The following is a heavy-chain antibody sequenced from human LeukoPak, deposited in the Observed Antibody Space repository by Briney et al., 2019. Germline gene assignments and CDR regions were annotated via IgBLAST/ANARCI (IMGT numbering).Heavy chain of an antibody. CDR3: ARDRQLRFLEWLLRVYYYMDV. J-gene: IGHJ6*03. V-gene: IGHV3-7*01. CDR2: IKQDGSEK. Sequence: GGSLRLSCAASGFTFSSYGMHWVRQAPGKGLEWVANIKQDGSEKYYVDSVKGRFTISRDNAKNSLYLQMNSLGAEDTAVYYCARDRQLRFLEWLLRVYYYMDVWGKGTTVTVSS. D-gene: IGHD3-3*01. CDR1: GFTFSSYG.